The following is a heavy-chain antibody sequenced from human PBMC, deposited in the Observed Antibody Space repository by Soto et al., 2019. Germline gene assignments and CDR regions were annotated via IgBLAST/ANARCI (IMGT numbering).Heavy chain of an antibody. D-gene: IGHD3-10*01. CDR2: IRNKVDDYAT. CDR3: NVGGGDY. Sequence: EVQVVESGGGLVQPGGSLKLSCAVSGFTVSGSAMHWVRQASGKGLELVGRIRNKVDDYATAYSASVEGRFSISRDDSKNSAYLQMTSLTTDDTAVYYCNVGGGDYCGQGTLVTVSS. CDR1: GFTVSGSA. V-gene: IGHV3-73*02. J-gene: IGHJ4*02.